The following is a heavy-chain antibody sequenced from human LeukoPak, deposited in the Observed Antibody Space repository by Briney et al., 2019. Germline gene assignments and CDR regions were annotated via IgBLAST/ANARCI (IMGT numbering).Heavy chain of an antibody. CDR2: MKPNSGNT. CDR1: GYTFTSYD. J-gene: IGHJ6*02. CDR3: ARVTYYDFWSGYRPQYYYYGMDV. D-gene: IGHD3-3*01. Sequence: GASVKVSCKASGYTFTSYDIKWVRQATGQGLEWMGWMKPNSGNTGYAHKFQGRATMNRNTSIRTAYMELSSLRSEDMAVYYCARVTYYDFWSGYRPQYYYYGMDVWGQGTTVTVSS. V-gene: IGHV1-8*01.